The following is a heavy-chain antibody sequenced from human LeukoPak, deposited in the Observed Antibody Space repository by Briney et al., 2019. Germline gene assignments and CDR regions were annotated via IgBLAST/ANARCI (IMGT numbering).Heavy chain of an antibody. CDR1: GFTFSRYW. D-gene: IGHD3-9*01. J-gene: IGHJ3*02. CDR2: IKQDGREK. V-gene: IGHV3-7*03. CDR3: ARGGDILTGYYNIRAFDI. Sequence: GGSLRLSCAASGFTFSRYWMSWVRQAQGKGGEWVANIKQDGREKEYVDSVKGRFTISRDNAKNSLYLQMNSLRAEDTAVYYCARGGDILTGYYNIRAFDIWGQGTMVTVSS.